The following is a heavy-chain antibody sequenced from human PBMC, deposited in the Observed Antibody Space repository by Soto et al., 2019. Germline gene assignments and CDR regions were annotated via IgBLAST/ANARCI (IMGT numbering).Heavy chain of an antibody. CDR2: IIPIFGTA. D-gene: IGHD2-15*01. Sequence: QVQLVQSGAEVKKPGSSVKVSCKASGGTFSSYAISWVRQAPGQGLEWMGGIIPIFGTANYAQKFQGRVTITADESTSTAYMELSSLRSGDTAVYYCAREWVVVVSPYYYYGMDVWGRGTTVTVSS. CDR1: GGTFSSYA. J-gene: IGHJ6*02. CDR3: AREWVVVVSPYYYYGMDV. V-gene: IGHV1-69*01.